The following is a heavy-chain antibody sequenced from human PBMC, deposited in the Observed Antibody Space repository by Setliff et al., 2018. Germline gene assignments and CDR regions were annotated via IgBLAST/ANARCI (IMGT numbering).Heavy chain of an antibody. D-gene: IGHD6-19*01. Sequence: PGGSLRLSCAASGFTFSSYSMNWVRQAPGKGLEWVSYSSSGSAMYYADSVKGRFTISRDNAKNLLYLQMNSLRAEDTAVYYCARVRQWLAHYMDVWGKGTTVTRLL. CDR2: SSSGSAM. J-gene: IGHJ6*03. V-gene: IGHV3-48*01. CDR1: GFTFSSYS. CDR3: ARVRQWLAHYMDV.